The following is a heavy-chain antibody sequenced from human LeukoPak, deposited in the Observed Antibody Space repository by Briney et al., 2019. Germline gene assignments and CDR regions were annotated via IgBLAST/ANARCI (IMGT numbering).Heavy chain of an antibody. V-gene: IGHV3-74*01. CDR1: GFSFSSYW. CDR2: INPDGRTT. CDR3: ARSYGSGSYSDDYFDY. D-gene: IGHD3-10*01. J-gene: IGHJ4*02. Sequence: PGGSLRLSCAASGFSFSSYWMHWVRQDAGKGLMWVSRINPDGRTTDYADSGKGRFTLSRDNTRNSLYLQMNSLRGEDTAVYYCARSYGSGSYSDDYFDYWGQGTLVTVSS.